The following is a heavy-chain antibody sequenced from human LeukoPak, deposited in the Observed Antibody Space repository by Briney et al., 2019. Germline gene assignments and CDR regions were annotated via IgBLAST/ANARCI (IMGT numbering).Heavy chain of an antibody. Sequence: GGSLRLSCAASGFTFSNAWMSWVRQAPGKGLEWVSAISGSGGSTYYADSVKGRFTISRDNSKNTLYLQMNSLRAEDTAVYYCAKVADWGGAYYFDYWGQGTLVTVSS. CDR1: GFTFSNAW. CDR3: AKVADWGGAYYFDY. J-gene: IGHJ4*02. D-gene: IGHD7-27*01. CDR2: ISGSGGST. V-gene: IGHV3-23*01.